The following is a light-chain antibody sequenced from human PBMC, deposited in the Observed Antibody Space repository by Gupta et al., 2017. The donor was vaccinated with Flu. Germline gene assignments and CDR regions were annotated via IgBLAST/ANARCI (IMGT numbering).Light chain of an antibody. CDR3: SSYGAVGL. J-gene: IGLJ3*02. CDR2: DLT. CDR1: SSDVGAYNY. Sequence: QSALPQPASVSGSPGQSIAISCTGSSSDVGAYNYVSWYQQHPGKAPKLIIYDLTNRPSGVSTRFSGSKSGNTASLTISGHQAEDEADYYCSSYGAVGLFGGGTKVTVL. V-gene: IGLV2-14*03.